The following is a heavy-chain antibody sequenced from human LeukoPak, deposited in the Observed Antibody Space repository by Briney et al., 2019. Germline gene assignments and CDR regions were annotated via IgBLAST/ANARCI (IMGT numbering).Heavy chain of an antibody. CDR1: GSTFRSYD. CDR3: AREAYGSGNYPFDY. CDR2: ISSNSADI. D-gene: IGHD3-10*01. J-gene: IGHJ4*02. Sequence: GGSLRLSCAASGSTFRSYDMHWVRQAPGKGLEWVSSISSNSADIYYADSVKGRFTISRDNAKNSLYLQMNSLRVEDTAVYYCAREAYGSGNYPFDYWGQGTLVTVSS. V-gene: IGHV3-21*01.